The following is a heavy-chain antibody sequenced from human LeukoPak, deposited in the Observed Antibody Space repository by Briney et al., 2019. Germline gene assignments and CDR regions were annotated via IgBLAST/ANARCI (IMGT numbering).Heavy chain of an antibody. Sequence: ASVKVSCKASGYSFTDYYIHWVRQAPGQGLEWMGWISPRTGHTNFAQRFQGRVIMTRDLSINTVYMGLSSVTFDDTAVYYCAREIEDPVLPGFKNYWGQGTLVTVSS. CDR1: GYSFTDYY. CDR2: ISPRTGHT. D-gene: IGHD2-21*01. V-gene: IGHV1-2*02. CDR3: AREIEDPVLPGFKNY. J-gene: IGHJ4*02.